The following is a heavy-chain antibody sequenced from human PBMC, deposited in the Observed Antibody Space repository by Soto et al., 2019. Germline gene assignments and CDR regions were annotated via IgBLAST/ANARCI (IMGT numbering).Heavy chain of an antibody. CDR2: IRSKADNYAT. V-gene: IGHV3-73*01. CDR1: GFTFSGSG. D-gene: IGHD6-19*01. J-gene: IGHJ4*02. CDR3: ARDLTRLVPFDY. Sequence: LRLSCAASGFTFSGSGMHWVRQASGKGLEWVGRIRSKADNYATAYAASVKGRFTISRDDSKNTAYLQMNSLKTEDTAVYYCARDLTRLVPFDYWGQGTLVTVS.